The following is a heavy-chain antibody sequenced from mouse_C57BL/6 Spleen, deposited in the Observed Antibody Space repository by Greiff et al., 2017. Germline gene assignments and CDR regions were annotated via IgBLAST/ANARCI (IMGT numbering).Heavy chain of an antibody. J-gene: IGHJ1*03. V-gene: IGHV5-9-1*02. CDR3: TRGGGTTVVHWYFDV. D-gene: IGHD1-1*01. Sequence: EVKLVESGEGLVKPGGSLKPSCAASGFTFSSYAMSWVRQTPEKRLEWVAYISSGGDYIYYADTVKGRFTISRDNARNTLYLQMSSLKSEDTAMYYCTRGGGTTVVHWYFDVWGTGTTVTVSS. CDR1: GFTFSSYA. CDR2: ISSGGDYI.